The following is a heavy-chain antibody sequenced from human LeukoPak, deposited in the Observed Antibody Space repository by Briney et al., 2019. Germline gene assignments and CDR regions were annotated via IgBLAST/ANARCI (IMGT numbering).Heavy chain of an antibody. CDR2: INHSGST. J-gene: IGHJ4*02. Sequence: GSLRLSCAASGFTFSSYSMNWVRQAPGKGLEWIGEINHSGSTNYNPSLKSRVTISVDTSKNQFSLKLSSVTAADTAVYYCAKVRYCSGVNCYPDDNWGQGTLVTVSS. V-gene: IGHV4-34*01. CDR1: GFTFSSYS. D-gene: IGHD2-15*01. CDR3: AKVRYCSGVNCYPDDN.